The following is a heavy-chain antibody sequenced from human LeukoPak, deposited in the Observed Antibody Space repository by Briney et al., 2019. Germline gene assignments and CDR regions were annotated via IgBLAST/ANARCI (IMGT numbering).Heavy chain of an antibody. D-gene: IGHD1-26*01. Sequence: LEASVKVSCKASGYTFTGYYMHWVRQAPGQGLEWMGWINPNSGGTNYAQKFQGRVTMTRDTSISTAYMELSRLRSDDTAVYYCAREGIVGATHQDYWGQGTLVTVSS. CDR1: GYTFTGYY. V-gene: IGHV1-2*03. CDR2: INPNSGGT. J-gene: IGHJ4*02. CDR3: AREGIVGATHQDY.